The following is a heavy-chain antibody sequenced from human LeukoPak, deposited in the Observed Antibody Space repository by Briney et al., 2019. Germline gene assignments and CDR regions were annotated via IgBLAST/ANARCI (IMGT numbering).Heavy chain of an antibody. CDR2: IKQDGSEK. CDR3: ASLLWKYLDTSGFDY. V-gene: IGHV3-7*05. CDR1: GFTFSTYW. J-gene: IGHJ4*02. Sequence: PGGSLRLSCEASGFTFSTYWMSWVRQAPGKGLEWVANIKQDGSEKYYVDSVKGRFTISRDNAKSALCLQMNSLRAEDTAVYYCASLLWKYLDTSGFDYWGQGTQVTVSS. D-gene: IGHD3-22*01.